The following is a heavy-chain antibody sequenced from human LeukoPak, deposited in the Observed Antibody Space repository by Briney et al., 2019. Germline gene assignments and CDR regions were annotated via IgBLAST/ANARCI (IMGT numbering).Heavy chain of an antibody. CDR3: TRDIRSSLPDVFAV. CDR1: GFTFDDYA. Sequence: PGGSLRLSCAASGFTFDDYAMHWVRQAPGKGLEWVSSISWNSGARGYADSVKGRFTISRDNARNSLHLQMNSLKPEDTALYYCTRDIRSSLPDVFAVWGQGTLVTVSS. V-gene: IGHV3-9*01. CDR2: ISWNSGAR. J-gene: IGHJ3*01. D-gene: IGHD6-13*01.